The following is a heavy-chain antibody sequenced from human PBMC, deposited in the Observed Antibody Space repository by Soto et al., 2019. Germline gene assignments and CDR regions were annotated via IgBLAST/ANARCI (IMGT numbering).Heavy chain of an antibody. CDR3: ARGGSEGGLDV. D-gene: IGHD3-10*01. CDR1: GASISTYY. J-gene: IGHJ6*02. Sequence: QMQLQESGPGVVKPSETLSLTCTVSGASISTYYWTWIRQAPGKGLEWIGYLYYSGNTNYNPSLKSLVTMSVEPSKNHVYLTLTSATAADTAVYFCARGGSEGGLDVWGQGTTVAVSS. CDR2: LYYSGNT. V-gene: IGHV4-59*01.